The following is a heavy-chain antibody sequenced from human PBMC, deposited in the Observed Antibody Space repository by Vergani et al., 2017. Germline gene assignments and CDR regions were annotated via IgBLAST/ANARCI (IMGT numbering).Heavy chain of an antibody. V-gene: IGHV3-48*03. CDR1: GFTFSSYE. CDR2: ISSSGSTI. J-gene: IGHJ4*02. D-gene: IGHD6-6*01. CDR3: ARESIAVPFDY. Sequence: EVQLVESGGGLVQPGGSLRLSCAASGFTFSSYEMNWVRQAPGKGLEWVPYISSSGSTIYYADSVKGRFTISRDNAKNSLYLQMNSLRAEDTAVYYCARESIAVPFDYWGQGTLVTVSS.